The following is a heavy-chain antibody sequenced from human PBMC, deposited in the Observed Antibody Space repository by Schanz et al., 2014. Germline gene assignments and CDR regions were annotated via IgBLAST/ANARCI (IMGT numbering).Heavy chain of an antibody. CDR2: ISDYNADT. D-gene: IGHD6-13*01. Sequence: QVQLVQSGAEVKKPGASVKVSCKASGYTFTSYGISWVRQAPGQGPEWMGWISDYNADTKYAQKVQGRVTMTTDTSTSTAYMALRRLRSDDTAVYYCAGATYSSSWYGGSEYFQHWGQGTLVTVSS. CDR3: AGATYSSSWYGGSEYFQH. J-gene: IGHJ1*01. V-gene: IGHV1-18*04. CDR1: GYTFTSYG.